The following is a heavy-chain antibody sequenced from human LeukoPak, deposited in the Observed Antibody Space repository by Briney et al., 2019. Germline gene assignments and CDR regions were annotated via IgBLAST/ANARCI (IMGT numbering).Heavy chain of an antibody. Sequence: KPGGSLRLSCAASGFTFSSYEMNWVRQAPGKGLEWIGEINHSGSTNYNPSLKSRVTISVDTSKNQFSLKLSSVTAADTAVYYCARGRGVLLWFGEGLYYFDYWGQGTLVTVSS. CDR2: INHSGST. CDR3: ARGRGVLLWFGEGLYYFDY. D-gene: IGHD3-10*01. CDR1: GFTFSSYE. J-gene: IGHJ4*02. V-gene: IGHV4-34*01.